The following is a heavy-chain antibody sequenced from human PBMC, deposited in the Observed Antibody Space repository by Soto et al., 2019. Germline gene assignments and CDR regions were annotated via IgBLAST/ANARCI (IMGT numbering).Heavy chain of an antibody. CDR1: GGSISSSNSY. D-gene: IGHD2-2*01. J-gene: IGHJ5*02. CDR3: ARGPPRGYCSSTSCYPKNNWFDP. CDR2: IYHGGNT. Sequence: SETLSLTCTVSGGSISSSNSYWGWIRQPPGKGLEWIGSIYHGGNTYYNPSLESRVTISVDTSRNQFSLRLSSVTAADTAVYYCARGPPRGYCSSTSCYPKNNWFDPWGQGTLVTVSS. V-gene: IGHV4-39*01.